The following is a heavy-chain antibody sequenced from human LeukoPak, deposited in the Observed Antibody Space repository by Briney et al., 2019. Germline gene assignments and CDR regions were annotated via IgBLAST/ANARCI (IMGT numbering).Heavy chain of an antibody. CDR1: GYTFTSYA. CDR2: INAGNGNT. V-gene: IGHV1-3*01. CDR3: ARDRGYYYYMDV. Sequence: ASVKVSCKASGYTFTSYAMHWVRQAPGQRLEWMGWINAGNGNTKYSQEFQGRVTITRDTSASTAYMELSRLRSDDTAVYYCARDRGYYYYMDVWGKGTTVTISS. J-gene: IGHJ6*03.